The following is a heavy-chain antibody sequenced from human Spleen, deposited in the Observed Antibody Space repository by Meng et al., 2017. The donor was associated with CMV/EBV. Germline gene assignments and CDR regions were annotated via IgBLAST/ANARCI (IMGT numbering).Heavy chain of an antibody. CDR2: ITPFVGRP. V-gene: IGHV1-69*10. CDR1: GGTFSRDV. CDR3: ARDRKGYDPSGPDHY. D-gene: IGHD3-22*01. J-gene: IGHJ4*02. Sequence: SVKVSCKASGGTFSRDVISWVRQAPGQGLEWMGGITPFVGRPNYAQKFQGRVTITRDTSISSAYMELSSLRSDDTAVYYCARDRKGYDPSGPDHYWGQGTLVTVSS.